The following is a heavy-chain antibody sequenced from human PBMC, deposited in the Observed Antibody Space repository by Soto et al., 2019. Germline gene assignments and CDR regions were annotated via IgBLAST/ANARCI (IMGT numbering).Heavy chain of an antibody. D-gene: IGHD6-19*01. J-gene: IGHJ3*02. Sequence: GGSLRLSCATSGFTFSNYAMNWVRQAPGEGLEWVSGITGSGVSTFYVDSVKGRFTISRDNSKNTLYLQMNSLRADDTAVYYCAKDNSDHWLDDAFDIWGQGTMVTVSS. CDR1: GFTFSNYA. V-gene: IGHV3-23*01. CDR3: AKDNSDHWLDDAFDI. CDR2: ITGSGVST.